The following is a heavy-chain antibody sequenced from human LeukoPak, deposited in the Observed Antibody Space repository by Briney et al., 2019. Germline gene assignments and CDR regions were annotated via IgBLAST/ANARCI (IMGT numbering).Heavy chain of an antibody. J-gene: IGHJ4*02. Sequence: SGTLCLTCAVYGGSFSGYYWSWIRQPPGKGLEWIGEINHSGSTNYNPSHKSRVTISVDTFKKQLSLKLSSVTAAATAVYYCARNMMWNIVATPFDYWGQGTLVTVPS. CDR3: ARNMMWNIVATPFDY. D-gene: IGHD5-12*01. V-gene: IGHV4-34*01. CDR1: GGSFSGYY. CDR2: INHSGST.